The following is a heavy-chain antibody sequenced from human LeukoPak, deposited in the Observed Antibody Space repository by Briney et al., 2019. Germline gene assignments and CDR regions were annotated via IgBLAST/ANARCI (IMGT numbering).Heavy chain of an antibody. CDR2: ISGSGGST. Sequence: PGGSLRLSCAASGFTFSGYAMSWVRQAPGKGLEWVSAISGSGGSTYYADSVKGRFTISRDNSKNTLYLQMNSLRAEDTAVHYCAKRITYYGSGSYVDYWGQGTLVTVSS. CDR3: AKRITYYGSGSYVDY. J-gene: IGHJ4*02. CDR1: GFTFSGYA. D-gene: IGHD3-10*01. V-gene: IGHV3-23*01.